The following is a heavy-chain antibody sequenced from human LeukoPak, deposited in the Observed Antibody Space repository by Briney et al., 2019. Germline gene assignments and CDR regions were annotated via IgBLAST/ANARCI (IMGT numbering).Heavy chain of an antibody. V-gene: IGHV3-23*01. J-gene: IGHJ4*02. D-gene: IGHD6-19*01. Sequence: GGSLRLSCEGSGFTFSTYGMSWVRQAPGKGLEWVSSISGGAESTFYADSVKGRFTISRDNARNSQFLQMNSLRAEDTAVYYCASGGGWVFFNWGQGTLVTVSS. CDR1: GFTFSTYG. CDR2: ISGGAEST. CDR3: ASGGGWVFFN.